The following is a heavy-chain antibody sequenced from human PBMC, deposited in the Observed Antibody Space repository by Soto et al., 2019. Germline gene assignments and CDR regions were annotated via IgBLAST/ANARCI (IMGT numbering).Heavy chain of an antibody. CDR1: GFTFSSYG. Sequence: GGSLRLSCAASGFTFSSYGMHWVRQAPGKGLEWVAVIWYDGSNKYYADSVKGRFTISRDNSKNTLYLQMNSLRAEDTAVYYCARDRSIAARHDAFDIWGQGTMVTVS. CDR3: ARDRSIAARHDAFDI. J-gene: IGHJ3*02. V-gene: IGHV3-33*01. D-gene: IGHD6-6*01. CDR2: IWYDGSNK.